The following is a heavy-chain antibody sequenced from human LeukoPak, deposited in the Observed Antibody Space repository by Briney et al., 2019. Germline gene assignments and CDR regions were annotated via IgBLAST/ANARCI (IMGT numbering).Heavy chain of an antibody. CDR3: ARRDISSGGSFDY. CDR2: IHTSGST. CDR1: GGSISNYH. V-gene: IGHV4-4*07. J-gene: IGHJ4*02. Sequence: KPSETLSLTCTVSGGSISNYHWTWIRHPAGKGLECIGQIHTSGSTNYTPPLKSRVTLSIDTTQDQVSLTISSLTPPHTRFYYCARRDISSGGSFDYWGQGTLVTVSS. D-gene: IGHD6-19*01.